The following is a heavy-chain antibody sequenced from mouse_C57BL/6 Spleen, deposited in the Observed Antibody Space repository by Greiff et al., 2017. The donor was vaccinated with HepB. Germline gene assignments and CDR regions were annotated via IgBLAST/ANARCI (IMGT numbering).Heavy chain of an antibody. Sequence: VQLQQSGAELVKPGASVKMSCKASGYTFTSYWITWVKQRPGQGLEWIGDIYPGSGSTNYNEKFKSKATLTVDTSSSTAYMQLSSLTSEDSAVYYCARVMSNYGVDYWGQGTTLTVSS. CDR2: IYPGSGST. CDR1: GYTFTSYW. V-gene: IGHV1-55*01. D-gene: IGHD2-5*01. CDR3: ARVMSNYGVDY. J-gene: IGHJ2*01.